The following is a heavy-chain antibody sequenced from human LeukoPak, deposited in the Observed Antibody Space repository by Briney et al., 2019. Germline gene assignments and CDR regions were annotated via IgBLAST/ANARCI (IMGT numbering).Heavy chain of an antibody. CDR3: ASSYSYGYAGF. V-gene: IGHV3-21*04. CDR1: GFTFFSYT. CDR2: ISSSSSYI. Sequence: GSLRLSCAASGFTFFSYTMNWVRQAPGKGLEWVSSISSSSSYIYYADSVKGRFTISRDNAKNTLYLQMNSLRAEDTAVYYCASSYSYGYAGFWGQGTLVTVSS. D-gene: IGHD5-18*01. J-gene: IGHJ4*02.